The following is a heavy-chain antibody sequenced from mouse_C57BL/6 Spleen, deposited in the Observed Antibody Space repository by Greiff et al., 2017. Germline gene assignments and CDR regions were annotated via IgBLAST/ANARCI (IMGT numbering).Heavy chain of an antibody. J-gene: IGHJ2*01. V-gene: IGHV1-82*01. Sequence: VQLQPSGPELVKPGASVKISCKASGYAFSSSWMNWVKQRPGKGLEWIGRIYPGDGDTNYNGKFKGKATLTADKSSSTAYMQLSSLTSEDSAVYFCARSPSVVATGWGQGTTLTVSS. D-gene: IGHD1-1*01. CDR2: IYPGDGDT. CDR1: GYAFSSSW. CDR3: ARSPSVVATG.